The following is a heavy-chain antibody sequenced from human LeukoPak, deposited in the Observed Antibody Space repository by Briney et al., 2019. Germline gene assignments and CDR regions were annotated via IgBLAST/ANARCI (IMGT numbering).Heavy chain of an antibody. V-gene: IGHV3-30*04. CDR1: GFTFSLYT. D-gene: IGHD3-10*01. J-gene: IGHJ4*02. CDR3: AKDSKRWKTYYYASGSYYFDY. Sequence: GGSLRLSCATSGFTFSLYTMHWVRQAPGKGLEWVAVISYDGSDKYYADSVKGRFTISRDNSKNTLYLQMHSLRAEDTAVYYCAKDSKRWKTYYYASGSYYFDYWGQGTLVTVSS. CDR2: ISYDGSDK.